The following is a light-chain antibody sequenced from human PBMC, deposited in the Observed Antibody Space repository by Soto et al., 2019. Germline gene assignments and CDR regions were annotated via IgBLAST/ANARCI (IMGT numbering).Light chain of an antibody. CDR2: GAS. Sequence: EIVMTQSPATLSVSPGERATLSCRASESVSGNLAWYQQTPGQGPRLLIFGASTRAIGIPARFRGSGSGTQFTLTISSLQSEDFAVYYCQQYNDRPPITFGQGTRLEIK. CDR1: ESVSGN. V-gene: IGKV3-15*01. J-gene: IGKJ5*01. CDR3: QQYNDRPPIT.